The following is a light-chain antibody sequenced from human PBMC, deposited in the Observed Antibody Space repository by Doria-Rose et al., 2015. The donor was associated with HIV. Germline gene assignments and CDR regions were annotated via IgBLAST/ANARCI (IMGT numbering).Light chain of an antibody. Sequence: EIVLTQSPATLSVSPGARANLSCRASQCIGSDLAWYQQKPGQAPRLLIYRASIRATGIPPRFTGGGSGTEFTLTISSLQSEDFAVYFCQQYSQWPPYTFGQGTKLEVK. CDR3: QQYSQWPPYT. CDR1: QCIGSD. CDR2: RAS. V-gene: IGKV3-15*01. J-gene: IGKJ2*01.